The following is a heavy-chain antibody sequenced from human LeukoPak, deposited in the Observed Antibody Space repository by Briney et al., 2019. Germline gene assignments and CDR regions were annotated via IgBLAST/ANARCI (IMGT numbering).Heavy chain of an antibody. CDR3: ARESDDILTGSIAFDI. V-gene: IGHV3-48*03. CDR1: GFTFSSYE. D-gene: IGHD3-9*01. J-gene: IGHJ3*02. CDR2: ISSSGSTI. Sequence: GGSLRLSCAASGFTFSSYEMNWVRQAPGKGLEWVSYISSSGSTIYYADSVKGRFTISRDNAKNSLYLQMNSLRAEDTAVYYCARESDDILTGSIAFDIWGQGTMVTVSS.